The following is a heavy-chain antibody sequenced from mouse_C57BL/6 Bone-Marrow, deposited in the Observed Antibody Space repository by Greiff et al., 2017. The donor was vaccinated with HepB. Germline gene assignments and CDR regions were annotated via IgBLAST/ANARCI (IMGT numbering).Heavy chain of an antibody. Sequence: QVQLQQPGAELVKPGASVKMSCKASGYTFTSYWITWVKQRPGQGLEWIGDLYPGSGSTNYNEKFKSKATLTVDTSSSTAYMQLSSLTSEDSAVYYCARGRRSNYAYYFDYWGQGTTLTVSS. CDR3: ARGRRSNYAYYFDY. V-gene: IGHV1-55*01. CDR2: LYPGSGST. D-gene: IGHD2-5*01. J-gene: IGHJ2*01. CDR1: GYTFTSYW.